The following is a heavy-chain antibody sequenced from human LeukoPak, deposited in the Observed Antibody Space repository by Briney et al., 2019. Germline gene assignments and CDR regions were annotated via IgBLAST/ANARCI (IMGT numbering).Heavy chain of an antibody. V-gene: IGHV4-4*07. D-gene: IGHD1-14*01. CDR2: VSQWNT. Sequence: PSETLSLTCTFSNDYIKDYYWSWIRQPAGKGLEWIGRVSQWNTNYNPSLKSRVSMSVQASRNQFSLRLNSATAADTAVYYCARQGSDNHFDSWGPGTLVTVSS. CDR1: NDYIKDYY. CDR3: ARQGSDNHFDS. J-gene: IGHJ4*02.